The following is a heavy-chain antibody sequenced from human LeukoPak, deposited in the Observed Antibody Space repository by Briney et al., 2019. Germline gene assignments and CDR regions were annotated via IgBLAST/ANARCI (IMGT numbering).Heavy chain of an antibody. J-gene: IGHJ4*02. CDR2: IVVGSGNT. Sequence: SVKVSCKASGFTLTSSDAKKVRQARGQRLDWIGWIVVGSGNTNYAQKFQERVTITRDMSTSTAYMELSSLRSEDTAVYYCAADPISSRVGDWGQGTLVTVSS. CDR1: GFTLTSSD. V-gene: IGHV1-58*01. CDR3: AADPISSRVGD. D-gene: IGHD3-16*01.